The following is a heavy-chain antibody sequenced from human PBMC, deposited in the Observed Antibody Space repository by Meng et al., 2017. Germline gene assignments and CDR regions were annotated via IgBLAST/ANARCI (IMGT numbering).Heavy chain of an antibody. J-gene: IGHJ4*02. V-gene: IGHV4-34*01. CDR1: GGSFSDYY. Sequence: GSLRLSCVVSGGSFSDYYWSWTRQPPGKGLEWIGEINHRGNTNYNSFLESRVTISVDTSQNNLSLKLSSVTAADSAVYYCARDHYGDYAFDYWGQGTLVTVSS. CDR2: INHRGNT. CDR3: ARDHYGDYAFDY. D-gene: IGHD4-17*01.